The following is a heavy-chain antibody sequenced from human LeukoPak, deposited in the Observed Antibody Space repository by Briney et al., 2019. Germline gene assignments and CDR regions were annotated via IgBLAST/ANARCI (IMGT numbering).Heavy chain of an antibody. CDR2: IKSKTDGGTT. V-gene: IGHV3-15*01. CDR1: GFTFSNAW. Sequence: GGSLRLSCAAPGFTFSNAWMTWVRQPPGKGLEWVGRIKSKTDGGTTDYAAPVKDRFTISRDDSKSTLYLQMNSLKTEDTAVYYCSTDYDGGYWGQGTLVTVSS. CDR3: STDYDGGY. D-gene: IGHD3-16*01. J-gene: IGHJ4*02.